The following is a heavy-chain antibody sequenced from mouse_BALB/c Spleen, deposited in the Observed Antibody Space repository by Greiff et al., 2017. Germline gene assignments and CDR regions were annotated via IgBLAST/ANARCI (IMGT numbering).Heavy chain of an antibody. CDR3: ARRGGSSGYYFDY. CDR2: ISNGGGST. J-gene: IGHJ2*01. Sequence: EVKLVESGGGLVQPGGSLKLSCAASGFTFSSYTMSWVRQTPEKRLEWVAYISNGGGSTYYPDTVKGRFTISRDNAKNTLYLQMSSLKSEDTAMYYCARRGGSSGYYFDYWGQGTTLTVSS. CDR1: GFTFSSYT. V-gene: IGHV5-12-2*01. D-gene: IGHD3-1*01.